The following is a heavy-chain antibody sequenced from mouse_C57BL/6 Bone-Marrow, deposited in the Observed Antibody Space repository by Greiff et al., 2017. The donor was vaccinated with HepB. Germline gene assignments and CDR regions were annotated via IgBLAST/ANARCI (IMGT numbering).Heavy chain of an antibody. Sequence: QVQLQQPGAELVRPGTSVKLSCKASGYTFTSYWMHWVKQRPGQGLEWIGVIDPSDSYTNYNQKFKGKATLTVDTSSSTAYMQLSSLTSEDSAVYYCATYGSKSLGYAMDYWGQGTSVTVSS. V-gene: IGHV1-59*01. CDR3: ATYGSKSLGYAMDY. CDR1: GYTFTSYW. J-gene: IGHJ4*01. CDR2: IDPSDSYT. D-gene: IGHD1-1*01.